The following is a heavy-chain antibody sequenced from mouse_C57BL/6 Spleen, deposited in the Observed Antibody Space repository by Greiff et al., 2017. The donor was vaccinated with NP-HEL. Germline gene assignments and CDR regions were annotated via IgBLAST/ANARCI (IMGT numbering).Heavy chain of an antibody. Sequence: EVHLVESGEGLVKPGGSLKLSCAASGFTFSSYAMSWVRQTPEKRLEWVAYISSGGDYIYYADTVKGRFTISRDNARNTLYLQMSSLKSEDTAMYYCTRGHYGSSYAYAMDYWGQGTSVTVSS. CDR2: ISSGGDYI. J-gene: IGHJ4*01. CDR3: TRGHYGSSYAYAMDY. D-gene: IGHD1-1*01. CDR1: GFTFSSYA. V-gene: IGHV5-9-1*02.